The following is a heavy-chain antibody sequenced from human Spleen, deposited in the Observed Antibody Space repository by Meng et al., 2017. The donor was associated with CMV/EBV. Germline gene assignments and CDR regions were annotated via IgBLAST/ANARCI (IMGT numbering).Heavy chain of an antibody. V-gene: IGHV4-31*03. D-gene: IGHD3-10*01. CDR1: GDSMASGSYF. CDR3: ARSYLGFGDLSDLVFDH. J-gene: IGHJ4*01. Sequence: SETLFLTCSVSGDSMASGSYFWNWIRQLPGKGLEWIGNIYYSGKTDYNPSLQSRLAISVDTSRNQFSLRLTSVTAADTAMYYCARSYLGFGDLSDLVFDHWGRGTLVTVSS. CDR2: IYYSGKT.